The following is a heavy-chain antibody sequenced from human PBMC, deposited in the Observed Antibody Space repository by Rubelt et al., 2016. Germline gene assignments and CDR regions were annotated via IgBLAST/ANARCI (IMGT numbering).Heavy chain of an antibody. Sequence: QLQLQESGPGLVKPSETLSLTCTVSGGSISSSSYYWGWIRQPPGKGLEWIGGIYYSGSTYYNPSLQSRVPISVDTSKNQFPLNLSSVTAADSAIYNCATRRSALGSFEFWGQGIVVTVSS. D-gene: IGHD3-10*01. J-gene: IGHJ4*02. CDR3: ATRRSALGSFEF. CDR1: GGSISSSSYY. V-gene: IGHV4-39*01. CDR2: IYYSGST.